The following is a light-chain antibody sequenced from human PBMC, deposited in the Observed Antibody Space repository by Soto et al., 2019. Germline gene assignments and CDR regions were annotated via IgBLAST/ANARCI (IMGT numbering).Light chain of an antibody. CDR2: GAS. CDR1: QSVSSN. V-gene: IGKV3-15*01. Sequence: EIVMTQSPATLSVSPGERATLSCRASQSVSSNLAWYQQKPGQAPRLLIYGASTRATSIPARFSGSGSETEFTRTISSLQSEDVAVYYWQHYNNWPRTFGQGTKVEIK. J-gene: IGKJ1*01. CDR3: QHYNNWPRT.